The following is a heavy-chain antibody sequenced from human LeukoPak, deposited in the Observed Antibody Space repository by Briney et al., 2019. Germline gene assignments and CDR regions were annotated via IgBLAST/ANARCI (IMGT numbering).Heavy chain of an antibody. CDR2: IYYSGST. V-gene: IGHV4-59*01. D-gene: IGHD3-9*01. Sequence: SETLSLTCTVSGGSISSYYWSWIRQPPGKGLEWIGYIYYSGSTNYNPSLKSRVTISVDTSKNQFSLKLSSVTAADTAVYYCARGDDILTGLYYFDYWGQGTLVTVSS. J-gene: IGHJ4*02. CDR3: ARGDDILTGLYYFDY. CDR1: GGSISSYY.